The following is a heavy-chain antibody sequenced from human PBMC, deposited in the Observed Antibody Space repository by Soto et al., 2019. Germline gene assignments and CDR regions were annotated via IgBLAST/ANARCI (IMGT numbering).Heavy chain of an antibody. CDR3: ATSTPGHHPIKNTGFLDYYGMDV. V-gene: IGHV3-11*01. CDR1: GFTFSDYY. D-gene: IGHD3-10*01. J-gene: IGHJ6*02. CDR2: ISSSGSTI. Sequence: GGSLRLSCAASGFTFSDYYMSWIRQAPGKGLEWVSYISSSGSTIYYADSVKGRFTISRDNAKNSLYLQMNSLRAEDTAVYYCATSTPGHHPIKNTGFLDYYGMDVWGQGTTVTVYS.